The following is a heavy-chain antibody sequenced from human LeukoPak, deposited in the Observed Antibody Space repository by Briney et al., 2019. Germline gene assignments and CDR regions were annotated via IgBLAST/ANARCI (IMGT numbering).Heavy chain of an antibody. J-gene: IGHJ6*02. CDR2: IWYDGSNK. V-gene: IGHV3-33*06. CDR1: GFTFSSYG. D-gene: IGHD3-10*01. Sequence: GGSLRLSCAASGFTFSSYGMHWVRQAPGKGLEWVAVIWYDGSNKYYADSVKGRFTISRDNSKNTLYLQMNSLRAEDTAVYYCAKRMVRGVMYGMDVWGQGTTVTVSS. CDR3: AKRMVRGVMYGMDV.